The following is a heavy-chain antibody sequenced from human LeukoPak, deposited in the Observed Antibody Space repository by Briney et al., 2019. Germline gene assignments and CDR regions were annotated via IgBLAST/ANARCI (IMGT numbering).Heavy chain of an antibody. CDR2: IYSGGST. CDR1: GFTVSSNY. V-gene: IGHV3-66*01. J-gene: IGHJ4*02. Sequence: GGSLRLSCAASGFTVSSNYMSWVRQAPGKGLEWVSVIYSGGSTYYADSVKGRFTISRDNSKDTLYLQMNSLRAEDTAVYYCAREVGAREYYFDYWGQGTLVTVSS. CDR3: AREVGAREYYFDY. D-gene: IGHD1-26*01.